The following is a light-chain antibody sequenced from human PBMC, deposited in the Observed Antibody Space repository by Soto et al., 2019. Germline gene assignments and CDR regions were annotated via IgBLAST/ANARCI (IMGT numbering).Light chain of an antibody. CDR1: QGIRSD. CDR3: MQDFNYPRT. CDR2: AAS. V-gene: IGKV1-6*01. Sequence: AIRMTQSPSSLSAXVGDRVTITCRASQGIRSDLGWHQQKPGKPPKVLIYAASTLQSGVPSRXXXXXXXXXXXXTITSLQSEDFATYYCMQDFNYPRTFGQGTTVEX. J-gene: IGKJ1*01.